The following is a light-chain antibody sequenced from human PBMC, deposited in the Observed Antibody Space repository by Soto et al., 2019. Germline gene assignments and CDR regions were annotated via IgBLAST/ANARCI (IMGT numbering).Light chain of an antibody. CDR1: QSVGTN. CDR2: GAS. V-gene: IGKV3-15*01. J-gene: IGKJ4*01. Sequence: EIVMTQSPATLSVSPGERATLSCRASQSVGTNLAWFQQKPGQAPRLLIYGASTRAAGIPAMFSGGGSGTEFTLSISSLQSEDFALYYCQQYINWPLTFGGGTKVEIK. CDR3: QQYINWPLT.